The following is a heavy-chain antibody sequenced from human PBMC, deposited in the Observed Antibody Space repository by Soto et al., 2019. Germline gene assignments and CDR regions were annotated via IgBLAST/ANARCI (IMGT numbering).Heavy chain of an antibody. CDR3: ARDADYVWGSYRYSDAFDI. J-gene: IGHJ3*02. CDR1: GYTFTSYG. CDR2: ISAYNGNT. Sequence: ASVKVSCKASGYTFTSYGISWVRQAPGQGLEWMGWISAYNGNTNYAQKLQGRVTMTTDTSTSTAYMELRSLRYDDTAVYYCARDADYVWGSYRYSDAFDIWGQGTMVTVSS. D-gene: IGHD3-16*02. V-gene: IGHV1-18*01.